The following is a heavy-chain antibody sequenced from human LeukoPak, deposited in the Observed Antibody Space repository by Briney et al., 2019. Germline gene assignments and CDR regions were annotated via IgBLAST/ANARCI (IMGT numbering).Heavy chain of an antibody. V-gene: IGHV3-49*03. CDR1: GVSIGDYA. CDR2: IRSKAYGGTT. D-gene: IGHD3-16*01. Sequence: GGSLRLSCTASGVSIGDYAMSWFRQAPGKGLEWVSLIRSKAYGGTTEYAASVEGRFTISRDDSKSIAYLQMNSLKTEDTAVYYCTKSRLYDYVWGGSWGQGTLVTVSS. CDR3: TKSRLYDYVWGGS. J-gene: IGHJ5*02.